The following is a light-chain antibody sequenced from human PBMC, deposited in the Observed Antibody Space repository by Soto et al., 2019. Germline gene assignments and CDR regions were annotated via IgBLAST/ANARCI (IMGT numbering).Light chain of an antibody. V-gene: IGKV1-5*01. CDR2: DAS. J-gene: IGKJ2*01. CDR1: QSTSTW. Sequence: DIQMTQSPSTLSASIGDRVTITCRASQSTSTWLAWYQQKPGKAPNLLIYDASRLKSGVPSRFSGSGSGTEFTLTINSLQPDDFAAYYCQQYSRLPYTFGQGTKVESK. CDR3: QQYSRLPYT.